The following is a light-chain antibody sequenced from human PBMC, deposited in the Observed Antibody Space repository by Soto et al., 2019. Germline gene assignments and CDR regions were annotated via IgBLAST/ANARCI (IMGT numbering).Light chain of an antibody. CDR1: RSVSNN. Sequence: EIVMSQSPATLSVSPGERATLSCRASRSVSNNLAWFQQRPGQASRVLIYQASTRATGIPATFSGSGSGTEFPHTNSILQSETFADYYCQQYNDRPGTFGQGTKAEIK. CDR2: QAS. CDR3: QQYNDRPGT. V-gene: IGKV3D-15*01. J-gene: IGKJ1*01.